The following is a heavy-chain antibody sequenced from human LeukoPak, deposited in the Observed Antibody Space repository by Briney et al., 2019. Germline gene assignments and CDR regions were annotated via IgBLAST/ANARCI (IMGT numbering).Heavy chain of an antibody. CDR1: GYTFTSYG. CDR2: MNPNSGNT. J-gene: IGHJ6*02. D-gene: IGHD2-2*01. CDR3: ASYCSSTSCSRAVNYYYYGMEV. V-gene: IGHV1-8*02. Sequence: ASVKVSCKASGYTFTSYGINWVRQATGQGLEWMGRMNPNSGNTGYAQKFQGRVTMTRNTSISTAYMELSSLRSEDTAVYYCASYCSSTSCSRAVNYYYYGMEVWGQGTTVTVSS.